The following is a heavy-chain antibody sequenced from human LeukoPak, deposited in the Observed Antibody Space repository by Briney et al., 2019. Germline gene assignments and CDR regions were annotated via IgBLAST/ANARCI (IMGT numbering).Heavy chain of an antibody. V-gene: IGHV3-53*01. CDR3: ARTEESNGWFYFDY. D-gene: IGHD6-19*01. CDR2: LYNSGST. Sequence: GGSLRLSCAAPGFIVSSNYMSWVRQAPGKGLEWVSLLYNSGSTYYADSVKGRFTISRDNSKNTVYLQMNSLRAEDTAVYHCARTEESNGWFYFDYWGQGTLVTVSS. J-gene: IGHJ4*02. CDR1: GFIVSSNY.